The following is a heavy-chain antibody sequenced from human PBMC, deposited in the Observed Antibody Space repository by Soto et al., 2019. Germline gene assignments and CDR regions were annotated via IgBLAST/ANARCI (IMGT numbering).Heavy chain of an antibody. CDR3: VRDANIEKARDWYFDL. J-gene: IGHJ2*01. D-gene: IGHD2-15*01. Sequence: SETLSLTCTVSGGSISTYYWSWIRQPPGKGLEWIGYISYSGSTNYNPSIKSRVTISVDTSKSQFSLKLRSVTAADTALYYCVRDANIEKARDWYFDLWGRGTLVTVSS. CDR2: ISYSGST. CDR1: GGSISTYY. V-gene: IGHV4-59*12.